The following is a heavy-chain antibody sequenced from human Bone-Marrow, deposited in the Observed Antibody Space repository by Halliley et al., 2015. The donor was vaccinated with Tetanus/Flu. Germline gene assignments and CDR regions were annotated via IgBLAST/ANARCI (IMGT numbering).Heavy chain of an antibody. J-gene: IGHJ3*01. CDR1: GGSFSDSGYY. V-gene: IGHV4-34*09. CDR2: IIHRGGT. D-gene: IGHD2-15*01. CDR3: ARGTEHCRVISCARSFDV. Sequence: TLSLTCAVYGGSFSDSGYYWNWCRQPPGKGLEWIGEIIHRGGTNYNPSLQSRVTISVDTSENQFSLRLHSVTAADTAVYYCARGTEHCRVISCARSFDVWGQGTVVTVSS.